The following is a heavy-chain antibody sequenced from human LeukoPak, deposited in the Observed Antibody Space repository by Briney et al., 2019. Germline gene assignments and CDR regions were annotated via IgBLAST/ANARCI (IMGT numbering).Heavy chain of an antibody. V-gene: IGHV4-61*02. CDR1: GGSISSGGYF. CDR3: ARGGLRYFDWSH. J-gene: IGHJ4*02. Sequence: SETLSLTCTVSGGSISSGGYFWSWIRQPAGKGLEWIGRIYTSGSTNYNPSLNSRVTISVDTSTNQFSLRLTSVTAADTAVYYCARGGLRYFDWSHWGQGTLVTVSS. D-gene: IGHD3-9*01. CDR2: IYTSGST.